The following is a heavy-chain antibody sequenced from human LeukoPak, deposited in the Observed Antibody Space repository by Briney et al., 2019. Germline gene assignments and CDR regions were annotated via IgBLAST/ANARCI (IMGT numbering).Heavy chain of an antibody. CDR1: GFTFSSYA. CDR3: AYPSEDYGDC. CDR2: ISGSGGST. Sequence: PGGSLRLSCAASGFTFSSYAMSWVRQAPGKGLEWASAISGSGGSTYYADSVKGRFTISRDNSKNTLYLQMNSLRAEDTAVYYCAYPSEDYGDCWGQGTLVTVSS. D-gene: IGHD4-17*01. V-gene: IGHV3-23*01. J-gene: IGHJ4*02.